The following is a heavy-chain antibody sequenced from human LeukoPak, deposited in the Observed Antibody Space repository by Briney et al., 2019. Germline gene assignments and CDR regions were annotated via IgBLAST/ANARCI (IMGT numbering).Heavy chain of an antibody. Sequence: PGGFLRLSCAASGFTFSTSDMHWVRQAAGKSLEWVSAIGTSADTYYPGSVKGRFTISRENAKNSLYLQMNSLRAGDTAVYYCARADKGGYYDYWGQGTLVTVSS. D-gene: IGHD3-22*01. J-gene: IGHJ4*02. CDR3: ARADKGGYYDY. V-gene: IGHV3-13*01. CDR1: GFTFSTSD. CDR2: IGTSADT.